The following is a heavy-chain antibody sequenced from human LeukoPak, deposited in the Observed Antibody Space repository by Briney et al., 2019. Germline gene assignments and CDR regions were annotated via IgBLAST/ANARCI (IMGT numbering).Heavy chain of an antibody. CDR2: INPNSGDT. Sequence: ASVKVSCKASGYTFTAYYMHWVRQAPGQELEWMGRINPNSGDTIYAQKFQGRVTMTRGTSISTAYMELSRLTSDDTAVYSCAREYSSSGFDYWGQGTLVTVSS. V-gene: IGHV1-2*06. CDR1: GYTFTAYY. J-gene: IGHJ4*02. CDR3: AREYSSSGFDY. D-gene: IGHD6-6*01.